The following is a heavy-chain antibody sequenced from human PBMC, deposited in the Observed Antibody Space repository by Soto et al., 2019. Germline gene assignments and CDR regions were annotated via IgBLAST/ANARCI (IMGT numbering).Heavy chain of an antibody. J-gene: IGHJ4*02. D-gene: IGHD2-21*02. CDR3: VVFCGGDCYNH. Sequence: GGSLRLSCAASGFDFENHAMHWVRQPPGKGPEWLARISFDGGDAVYADSVKGRFTISRDNSNNTLSLQMDSLTPEDTAVYYCVVFCGGDCYNHWGQGTMVTVSS. CDR1: GFDFENHA. V-gene: IGHV3-30-3*01. CDR2: ISFDGGDA.